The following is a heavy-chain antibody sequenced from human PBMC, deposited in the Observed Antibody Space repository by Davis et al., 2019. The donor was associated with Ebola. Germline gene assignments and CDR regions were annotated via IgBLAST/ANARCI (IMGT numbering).Heavy chain of an antibody. V-gene: IGHV3-21*01. D-gene: IGHD4-23*01. CDR3: VREVDGGKRAEYFYH. CDR1: GFTFNTYA. Sequence: PGGSLRLSCIASGFTFNTYAMTWVRQGPGKGLEWVSSISYNGAKTDYADSLKGRFTISRDNAKNSVYLQMNSLRDEDTALYFCVREVDGGKRAEYFYHWGQGTLVTVSS. CDR2: ISYNGAKT. J-gene: IGHJ1*01.